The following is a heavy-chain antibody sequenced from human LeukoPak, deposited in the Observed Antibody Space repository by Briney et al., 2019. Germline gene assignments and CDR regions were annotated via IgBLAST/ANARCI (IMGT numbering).Heavy chain of an antibody. Sequence: PSETLSLTCAVYGGSFSVYYWSWIRQPPGKGLEWIGEINHSGSTNYNPSLKSRVTISVDTSKNQFSLKLSSVTAADTAVYYCASGGGSSGWYLDYWGQGTLVTVSS. CDR3: ASGGGSSGWYLDY. CDR2: INHSGST. CDR1: GGSFSVYY. J-gene: IGHJ4*02. V-gene: IGHV4-34*01. D-gene: IGHD6-19*01.